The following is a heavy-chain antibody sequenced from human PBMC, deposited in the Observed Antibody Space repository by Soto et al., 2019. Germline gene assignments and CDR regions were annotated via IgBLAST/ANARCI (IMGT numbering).Heavy chain of an antibody. CDR2: IWYDGSNK. CDR3: ARATDNYYYYGMDV. Sequence: QVQLVESGGGVVQPGRSLRLSCAASGFTFSSYGMHWVRQAPGKGLEWVAVIWYDGSNKYYADSVKGRFTISRDNSKNTLYLQMNSLRAEDTAVYYCARATDNYYYYGMDVWGQGNTVTVSS. CDR1: GFTFSSYG. V-gene: IGHV3-33*01. J-gene: IGHJ6*02.